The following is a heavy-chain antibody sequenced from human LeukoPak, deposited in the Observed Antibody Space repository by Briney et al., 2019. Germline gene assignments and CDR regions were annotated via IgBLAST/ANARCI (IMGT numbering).Heavy chain of an antibody. CDR1: GYTFTGYY. J-gene: IGHJ4*02. Sequence: GASVKVSCKASGYTFTGYYRHWVRQAPGQGLGGMGWINPNSGGTNYAQKFQGRVTMTRDTSISTAYMELSRLRSDDTAVYYCAREVGATAYFDYWGQGTLVTVSS. CDR2: INPNSGGT. CDR3: AREVGATAYFDY. V-gene: IGHV1-2*02. D-gene: IGHD1-26*01.